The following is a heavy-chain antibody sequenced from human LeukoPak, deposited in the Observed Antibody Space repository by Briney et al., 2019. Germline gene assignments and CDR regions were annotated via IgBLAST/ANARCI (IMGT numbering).Heavy chain of an antibody. CDR1: GFTFTSSA. V-gene: IGHV1-58*02. CDR3: ARHSIRGFGEVNWFDP. D-gene: IGHD3-10*01. J-gene: IGHJ5*02. Sequence: SVKVSCKASGFTFTSSAMQWVRQARGQRLEWIGWIVVGSGNTNYAQKFQERVTITRDMSTSTAYMELSSLRSEDTAVYYCARHSIRGFGEVNWFDPWGQGTLVTVSS. CDR2: IVVGSGNT.